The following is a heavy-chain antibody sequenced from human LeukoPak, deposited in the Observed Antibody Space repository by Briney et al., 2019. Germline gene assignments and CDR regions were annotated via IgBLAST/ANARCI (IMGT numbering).Heavy chain of an antibody. Sequence: ASVKVSCKASGYTFTDYYLHWVRQAPGQGLERMGWINPKSGDTTSTQNFQGRVTMTRDTSISTAYMELSRLRSDDTAVYYCAALKRDIALAAIDIWGQGTMVAVSS. CDR1: GYTFTDYY. J-gene: IGHJ3*02. D-gene: IGHD2-21*01. CDR2: INPKSGDT. CDR3: AALKRDIALAAIDI. V-gene: IGHV1-2*02.